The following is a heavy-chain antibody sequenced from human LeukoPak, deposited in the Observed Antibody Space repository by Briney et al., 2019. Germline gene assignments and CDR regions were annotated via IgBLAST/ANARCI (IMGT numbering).Heavy chain of an antibody. D-gene: IGHD6-13*01. CDR1: GFTFSSYW. CDR2: ISDSGSSI. CDR3: ARGYSSSWSNPFDY. J-gene: IGHJ4*02. V-gene: IGHV3-48*04. Sequence: GGSLRLSCAASGFTFSSYWMSWVRQAPGKGLEWVSYISDSGSSIYYADSLKGRFTISRDNAENSLYLQMESLRAEDTAVYYCARGYSSSWSNPFDYWGQGTLVTVSS.